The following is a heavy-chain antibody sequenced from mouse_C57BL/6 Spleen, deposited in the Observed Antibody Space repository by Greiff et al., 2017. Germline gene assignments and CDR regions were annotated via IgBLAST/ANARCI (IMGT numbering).Heavy chain of an antibody. V-gene: IGHV5-17*01. CDR3: ARTYGNYVSYYAMDY. CDR1: GFTFSDYG. J-gene: IGHJ4*01. CDR2: ISSGSSTI. Sequence: EVHLVESGGGLVKPGGSLKLSCGASGFTFSDYGMHWVRQAPEEGLEWVAYISSGSSTIYYADTVKGRFTISRDNAKNTLFLQMTSLRSEDTAMYYCARTYGNYVSYYAMDYWGQGTSVTVSS. D-gene: IGHD2-1*01.